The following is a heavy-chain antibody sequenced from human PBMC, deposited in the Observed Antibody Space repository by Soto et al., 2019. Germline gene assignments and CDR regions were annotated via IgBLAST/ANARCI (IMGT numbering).Heavy chain of an antibody. CDR2: NIPIFRTA. J-gene: IGHJ3*02. CDR3: ASPLQAGVVVVAATRGAFDI. CDR1: GGTFSSYA. D-gene: IGHD2-15*01. V-gene: IGHV1-69*13. Sequence: SVKVSCKASGGTFSSYAISWVRQAPGQGLEWMGGNIPIFRTANYAQKFQGRVTITADESTSTAYMELSSLRSEDTAVYYCASPLQAGVVVVAATRGAFDIWGQGTMVTVSS.